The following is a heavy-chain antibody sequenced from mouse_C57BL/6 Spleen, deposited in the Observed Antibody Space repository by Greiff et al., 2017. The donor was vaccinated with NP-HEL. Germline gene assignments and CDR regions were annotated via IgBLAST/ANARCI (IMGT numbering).Heavy chain of an antibody. Sequence: VQLKQSGPELVKPGASVKMSCKASGYTFTDYNMHWVKQSHGKSLEWIGYINPNNGGTSYNQKFKGKATLTVNKSSSTAYMELRSLTSEDSAVYYCASFITTVDYGAMDYWGQGTSVTVSS. CDR1: GYTFTDYN. J-gene: IGHJ4*01. D-gene: IGHD1-1*01. CDR2: INPNNGGT. CDR3: ASFITTVDYGAMDY. V-gene: IGHV1-22*01.